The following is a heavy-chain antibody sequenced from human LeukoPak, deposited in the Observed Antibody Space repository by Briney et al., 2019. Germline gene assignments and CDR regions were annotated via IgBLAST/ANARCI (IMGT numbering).Heavy chain of an antibody. V-gene: IGHV4-34*01. CDR1: GGSFSGYY. Sequence: SETLSLTCAVYGGSFSGYYWSWIRQPPGKGLEWIGEINHSGSTNYNPSLKSRVTISVDTSKNQFSLKLSSVTAADTAVYYCGRGRESSSWYIGTDNWFDPWGQGTLVTVSS. CDR3: GRGRESSSWYIGTDNWFDP. J-gene: IGHJ5*02. D-gene: IGHD6-13*01. CDR2: INHSGST.